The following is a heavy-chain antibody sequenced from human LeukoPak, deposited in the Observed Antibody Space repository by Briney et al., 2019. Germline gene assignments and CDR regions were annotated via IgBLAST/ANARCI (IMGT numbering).Heavy chain of an antibody. D-gene: IGHD3-22*01. CDR2: INHSGST. Sequence: PSETLSLTCAVYGGSFSGYYWSWIRQPPEKGLEWIGEINHSGSTNYNPSLKSRVTMSVDTSRKQFSLKLSSVTAADTAVYYCARGAQDYYDSFSWGQGTLVTVSS. CDR1: GGSFSGYY. V-gene: IGHV4-34*01. CDR3: ARGAQDYYDSFS. J-gene: IGHJ5*02.